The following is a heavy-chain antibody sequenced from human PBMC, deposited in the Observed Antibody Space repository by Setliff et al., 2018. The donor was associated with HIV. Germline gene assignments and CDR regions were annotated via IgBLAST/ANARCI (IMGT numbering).Heavy chain of an antibody. Sequence: ASVKVSCKASGYTFTSYYMHWVRQAPGQGLEWMGIINPSGGSTSYAQKFQGRVTMTRDTSTSTVYMELSSLRSEDTAVYYCARDGVRGYDSSGYLFSWVRRFHHDYFYYYMDVWGKGTTVTVSS. CDR1: GYTFTSYY. V-gene: IGHV1-46*01. J-gene: IGHJ6*03. CDR2: INPSGGST. D-gene: IGHD3-22*01. CDR3: ARDGVRGYDSSGYLFSWVRRFHHDYFYYYMDV.